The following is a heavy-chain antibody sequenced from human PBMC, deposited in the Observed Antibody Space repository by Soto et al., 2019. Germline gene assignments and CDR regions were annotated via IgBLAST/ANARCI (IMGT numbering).Heavy chain of an antibody. CDR3: ARVNTFYSSSRYRVGYFDY. D-gene: IGHD6-13*01. V-gene: IGHV4-31*03. CDR2: IYYTGST. J-gene: IGHJ4*02. Sequence: SETLSLTCTVSGGSISTGGYYWSWIRQHPGKGLEWIGYIYYTGSTNYNPSLKSRVTLSVDTSKNQFSLKLSSVTAADTAVYYCARVNTFYSSSRYRVGYFDYWGQGTLVTVSS. CDR1: GGSISTGGYY.